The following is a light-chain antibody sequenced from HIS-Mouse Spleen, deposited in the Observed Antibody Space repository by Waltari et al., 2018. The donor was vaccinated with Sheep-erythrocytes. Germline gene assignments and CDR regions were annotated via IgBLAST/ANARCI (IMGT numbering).Light chain of an antibody. V-gene: IGKV1-27*01. CDR1: QGIRND. Sequence: DIQMTKSPSSLSASVGDRVTITCRAGQGIRNDLAWYQQKPGKAPKLLIYWASTRESGVPDRFSGGGSGTDFTLTISSLQAEDVAVYYCQQYYSTLLTFGGGTKVEIK. J-gene: IGKJ4*01. CDR3: QQYYSTLLT. CDR2: WAS.